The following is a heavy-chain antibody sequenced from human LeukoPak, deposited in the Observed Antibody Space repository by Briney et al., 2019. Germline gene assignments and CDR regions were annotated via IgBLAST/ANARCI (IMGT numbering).Heavy chain of an antibody. CDR1: GFTFSSYA. J-gene: IGHJ4*02. CDR2: ISGSDYST. CDR3: AKDPLGDTAHDY. Sequence: PGGSLRLSCAASGFTFSSYAMSWVRQAPGKGLEWVSTISGSDYSTNYADSVTARFTISRDNSKNTLNLQISSLRAEDTAVYYCAKDPLGDTAHDYWGQGTLVTVSS. V-gene: IGHV3-23*01. D-gene: IGHD5-18*01.